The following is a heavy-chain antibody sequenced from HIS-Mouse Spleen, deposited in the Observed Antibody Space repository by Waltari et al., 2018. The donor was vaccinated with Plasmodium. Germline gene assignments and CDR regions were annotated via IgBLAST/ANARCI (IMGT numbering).Heavy chain of an antibody. D-gene: IGHD7-27*01. V-gene: IGHV3-7*01. CDR2: IKQDGSEK. CDR1: GFTFSSYW. J-gene: IGHJ2*01. CDR3: AREFGTGNWYFDL. Sequence: EVQLVESGGGLVQPGGSLRLSCAASGFTFSSYWMSWFRQAPGKGLEWVANIKQDGSEKYYVDSVKCRFTISRDNAKNSLYLQMNSLRAEDTAVYYCAREFGTGNWYFDLWGRGTLVTVSS.